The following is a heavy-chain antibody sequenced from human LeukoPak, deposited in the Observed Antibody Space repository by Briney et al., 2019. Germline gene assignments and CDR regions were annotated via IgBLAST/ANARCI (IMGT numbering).Heavy chain of an antibody. V-gene: IGHV4-34*01. CDR1: GGSFSGYY. CDR3: ARATYSIGWPDN. J-gene: IGHJ4*02. Sequence: AETLSLTCAVYGGSFSGYYWSWIRQPPGXGLEWIGESNHSESTNYNPSLKSRVTISVDTSKNKFSLKLSSVTAADTAVYYCARATYSIGWPDNWGQGTLVTVSS. D-gene: IGHD6-19*01. CDR2: SNHSEST.